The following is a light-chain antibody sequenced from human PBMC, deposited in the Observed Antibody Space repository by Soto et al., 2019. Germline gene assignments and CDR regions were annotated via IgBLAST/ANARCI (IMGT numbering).Light chain of an antibody. CDR3: QHYNPWPG. CDR2: AAS. Sequence: EIVMTQSPATLSVSPGERATLSCRASQSVRSNLAWYQQKPGQAPRLLIYAASTRATGIPARFSGSGSETEFSLNISSLQSEDFAVYYCQHYNPWPGFGQGTKLEI. V-gene: IGKV3-15*01. J-gene: IGKJ2*03. CDR1: QSVRSN.